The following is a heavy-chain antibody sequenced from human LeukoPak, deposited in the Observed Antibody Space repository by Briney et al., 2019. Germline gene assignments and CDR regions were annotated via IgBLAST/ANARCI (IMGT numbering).Heavy chain of an antibody. Sequence: SVKVSCKASGGTFSSYAISWVRQAPGQGLEWMGRIIPILGIANYAQKFQGRVTITADKSTSTAYMELSSLRSEDTAVYYCATSDYYGSGSYYLDYWGQGTLVTVSS. CDR1: GGTFSSYA. D-gene: IGHD3-10*01. CDR2: IIPILGIA. V-gene: IGHV1-69*04. CDR3: ATSDYYGSGSYYLDY. J-gene: IGHJ4*02.